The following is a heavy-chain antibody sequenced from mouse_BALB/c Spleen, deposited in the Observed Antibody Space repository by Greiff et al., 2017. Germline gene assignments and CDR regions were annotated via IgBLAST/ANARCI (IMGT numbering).Heavy chain of an antibody. D-gene: IGHD1-1*01. V-gene: IGHV5-4*02. CDR2: ISDGGSYT. Sequence: EVQRVESGGGLVKPGGSLKLSCAASGFTFSDYYMYWVRQTPEKRLEWVATISDGGSYTYYPDSVKGRFTISRDNAKNNLYLQMSSLKSEDTAMYYCARVPFYGVFDVWGAGTTVTVSS. CDR1: GFTFSDYY. J-gene: IGHJ1*01. CDR3: ARVPFYGVFDV.